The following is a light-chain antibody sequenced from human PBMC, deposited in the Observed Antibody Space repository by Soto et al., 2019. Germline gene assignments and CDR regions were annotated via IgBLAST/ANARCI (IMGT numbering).Light chain of an antibody. Sequence: IVVTQSPATLSLSPGEIATLSCRASQSVSCYVACHQQTPGQARRLLIYGASSGATGIPDWFSGSGSGAVFPLTITRQEAEDFAVYFWQQYGRSPRTFGQGTRLEIK. CDR2: GAS. CDR1: QSVSCY. J-gene: IGKJ5*01. V-gene: IGKV3-20*01. CDR3: QQYGRSPRT.